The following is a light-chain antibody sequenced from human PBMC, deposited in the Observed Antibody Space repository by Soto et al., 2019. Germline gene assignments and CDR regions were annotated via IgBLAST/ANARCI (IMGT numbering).Light chain of an antibody. CDR2: GAS. CDR1: QSVSSS. J-gene: IGKJ4*01. V-gene: IGKV3-15*01. CDR3: QQYNKWPLS. Sequence: ELVMTHSPATLSVSPGERATLSCWASQSVSSSLAWYQQKPGQAPRLLIYGASTRATGIPARFSGSGSGTVFTFNISSLQSEDLAVYFCQQYNKWPLSFGGGTKVDIK.